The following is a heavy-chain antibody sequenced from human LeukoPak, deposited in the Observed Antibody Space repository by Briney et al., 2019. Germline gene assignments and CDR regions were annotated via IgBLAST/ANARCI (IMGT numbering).Heavy chain of an antibody. CDR1: GFTFSSYS. Sequence: AGSLRLSCAASGFTFSSYSMNWVGQAPGKGLEWVSSISSSSSYIYYADSVKGRFTISRDNAKNSLYLQMNSLRAEDTAVYYCASRYSSSWYYFDYWGQGTLVTVSS. J-gene: IGHJ4*02. CDR2: ISSSSSYI. V-gene: IGHV3-21*01. D-gene: IGHD6-13*01. CDR3: ASRYSSSWYYFDY.